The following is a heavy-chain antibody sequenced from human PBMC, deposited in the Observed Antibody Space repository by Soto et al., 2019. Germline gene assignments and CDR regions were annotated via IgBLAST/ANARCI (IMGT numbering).Heavy chain of an antibody. D-gene: IGHD1-1*01. CDR2: IYSSGRT. J-gene: IGHJ6*02. CDR3: VRHATDHTADDDSAMDV. Sequence: SETLSLTCKVSGDSITTSGYYWDWIRQPPGKGLEWIGSIYSSGRTYYNPSHNSRVTISLDTAKNQIYLKLNSVTAADTALHYCVRHATDHTADDDSAMDVWGQGTTVTVSS. V-gene: IGHV4-39*01. CDR1: GDSITTSGYY.